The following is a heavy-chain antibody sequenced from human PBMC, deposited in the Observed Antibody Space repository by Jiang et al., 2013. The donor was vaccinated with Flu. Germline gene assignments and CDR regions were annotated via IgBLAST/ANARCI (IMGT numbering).Heavy chain of an antibody. CDR3: AREYYDSSGYYDY. J-gene: IGHJ4*02. Sequence: QLLESGGGLVKPGGSLRLSCAASGFTFSDYYMSWIRQAPGKGLEWVSYISSSSSYTNYADSVKGRFTISRDNAKNSLYLQMNSLRAEDTAVYYCAREYYDSSGYYDYWGQGTLVTVSS. D-gene: IGHD3-22*01. CDR2: ISSSSSYT. V-gene: IGHV3-11*06. CDR1: GFTFSDYY.